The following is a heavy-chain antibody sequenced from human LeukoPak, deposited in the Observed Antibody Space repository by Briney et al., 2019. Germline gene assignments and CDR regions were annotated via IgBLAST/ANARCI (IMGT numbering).Heavy chain of an antibody. J-gene: IGHJ1*01. Sequence: ASVKVSCKASGYTFTSYGISWVRQAPGQGLEWMGWISAYNGNTNYAQKLQGRVTMTRNTSISTAYMELSSLRSEDTAVYYCARGGGSTWTQRGYFQHWGQGTLVTVSS. D-gene: IGHD6-13*01. CDR2: ISAYNGNT. CDR3: ARGGGSTWTQRGYFQH. V-gene: IGHV1-18*01. CDR1: GYTFTSYG.